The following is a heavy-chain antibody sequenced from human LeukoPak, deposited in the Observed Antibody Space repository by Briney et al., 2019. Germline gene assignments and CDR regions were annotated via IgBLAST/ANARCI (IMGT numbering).Heavy chain of an antibody. CDR3: ARDRVPSGSSEAQH. D-gene: IGHD1-26*01. J-gene: IGHJ1*01. CDR1: GYTFTSYG. V-gene: IGHV1-18*01. CDR2: ISAYNGNT. Sequence: ASVKVSCKASGYTFTSYGISWVRQAPGQGLEWMGWISAYNGNTNYAQKLQGRVTMTTDTSTSTAYMELRSLRSDDTAAYYCARDRVPSGSSEAQHWGQGTLVTVSS.